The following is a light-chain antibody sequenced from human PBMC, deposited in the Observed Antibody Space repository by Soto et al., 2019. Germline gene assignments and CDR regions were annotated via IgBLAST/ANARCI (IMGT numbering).Light chain of an antibody. Sequence: DIQMTQSPSSLSASVGDRVTISCRASQSINSYLNWYQQKPGKAPKFLIYGASKLQSGVPSRFSGSGSGTDFTLTISDLQPEDFATYYCQQNYGTPNTFGQGTKLEIK. J-gene: IGKJ2*01. CDR3: QQNYGTPNT. V-gene: IGKV1-39*01. CDR1: QSINSY. CDR2: GAS.